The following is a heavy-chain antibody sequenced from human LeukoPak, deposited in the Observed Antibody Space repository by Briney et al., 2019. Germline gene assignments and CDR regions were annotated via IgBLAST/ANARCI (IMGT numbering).Heavy chain of an antibody. CDR2: IFHTGDS. V-gene: IGHV4-59*08. D-gene: IGHD3-16*01. CDR1: DVAMSDYY. CDR3: ARHAFASPLDT. J-gene: IGHJ5*02. Sequence: SETLSLTCTVSDVAMSDYYWSWIRQPPGKGLEWIAYIFHTGDSNQNPSLKGRVSVSLDIPKNELFLKLSSVSAADTAVYYCARHAFASPLDTWGQGTVVIVSS.